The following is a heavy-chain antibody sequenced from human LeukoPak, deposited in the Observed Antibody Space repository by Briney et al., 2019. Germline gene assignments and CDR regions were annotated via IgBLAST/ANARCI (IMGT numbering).Heavy chain of an antibody. J-gene: IGHJ6*03. Sequence: GGSLRLSCAASGFTFSSYSMNWVRQAPGKGLEWVSSISSSSSYIYYADSVKGRFTISRDNAKNSLYLQMNSLRAEDTAVYYCARGIRAIYYMDVWGKGTTVTVSS. CDR2: ISSSSSYI. CDR3: ARGIRAIYYMDV. CDR1: GFTFSSYS. V-gene: IGHV3-21*01.